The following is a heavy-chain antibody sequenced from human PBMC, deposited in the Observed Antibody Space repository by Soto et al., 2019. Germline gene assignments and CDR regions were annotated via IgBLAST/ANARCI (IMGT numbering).Heavy chain of an antibody. D-gene: IGHD2-15*01. Sequence: PSETLSLTCAVYGGSFSGYYWSWIRQPPGKGLEWIGEINHSGSTNYNPSLKSRVTISVDTSKNQFSLKLSSVTAADTAVYYCAYSSYCSGGSCYSVIRAIDYWGQGTLVTVSS. CDR3: AYSSYCSGGSCYSVIRAIDY. J-gene: IGHJ4*02. CDR2: INHSGST. V-gene: IGHV4-34*01. CDR1: GGSFSGYY.